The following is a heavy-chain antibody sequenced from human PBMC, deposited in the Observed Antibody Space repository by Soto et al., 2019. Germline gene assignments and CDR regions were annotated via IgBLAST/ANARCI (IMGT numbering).Heavy chain of an antibody. CDR3: ARTGTGITGTTVPYYYYGMDV. CDR1: GGSFSGYY. J-gene: IGHJ6*02. Sequence: SETLSLTCAVYGGSFSGYYWSWIRQPPGKGLEWIGEINHSGSTNYNPSLKSRVTISVDTSKNQFSLKLSSVTAADTAVYYCARTGTGITGTTVPYYYYGMDVWGQGTTVTVSS. V-gene: IGHV4-34*01. D-gene: IGHD1-20*01. CDR2: INHSGST.